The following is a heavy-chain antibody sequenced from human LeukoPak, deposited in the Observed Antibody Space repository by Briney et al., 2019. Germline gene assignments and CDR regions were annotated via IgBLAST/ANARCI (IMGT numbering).Heavy chain of an antibody. V-gene: IGHV1-8*01. CDR3: ARANYYGSGKKDLDY. D-gene: IGHD3-10*01. J-gene: IGHJ4*02. CDR1: VYTFTTYD. Sequence: GASVKVSCKASVYTFTTYDINWVRQATGQGLGWMGWMNPNSGNTGYAQKFQGRVTMTRNTSMSTAYMELSSLRSEDTAVYYCARANYYGSGKKDLDYWGQGTLVTVSS. CDR2: MNPNSGNT.